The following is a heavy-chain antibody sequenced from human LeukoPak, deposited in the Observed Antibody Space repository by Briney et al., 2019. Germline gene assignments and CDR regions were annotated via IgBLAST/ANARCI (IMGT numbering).Heavy chain of an antibody. J-gene: IGHJ4*02. D-gene: IGHD3-3*01. CDR1: GFIFSNSI. CDR2: ISTRSSYI. V-gene: IGHV3-21*01. Sequence: PGGSVRLSCAASGFIFSNSIMNWVRQAPGKGLEWVSSISTRSSYIYYADSVKGRFTIFRDNAKNSLYLQMNSLTAEDTAVNYCASERFYWGQGTLVTVSS. CDR3: ASERFY.